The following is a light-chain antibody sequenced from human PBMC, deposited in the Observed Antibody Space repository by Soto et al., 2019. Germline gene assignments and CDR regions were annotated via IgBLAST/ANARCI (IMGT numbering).Light chain of an antibody. J-gene: IGKJ5*01. Sequence: EIVLTQSPATLSLSPGERATLSCRASQSVSTFLGWYQQKPGQAPRLLISDASNRATGIPARFSGSGSGTDFTLTINSLEPEDSAIYYCQQRSNWPPTFGQGTRLEIK. CDR1: QSVSTF. V-gene: IGKV3-11*01. CDR2: DAS. CDR3: QQRSNWPPT.